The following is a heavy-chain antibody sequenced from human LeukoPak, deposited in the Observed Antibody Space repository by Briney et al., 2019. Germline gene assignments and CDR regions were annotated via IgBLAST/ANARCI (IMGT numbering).Heavy chain of an antibody. CDR2: IDTSDSYT. V-gene: IGHV5-10-1*01. CDR3: ARRMVTGYGGGDWFDP. Sequence: GESLRISCTGSGYSFTSYWITWVRQMPGKGLEWMGRIDTSDSYTNYSRSLQGHVTIPADRSIRTAYLQWSSLKASDTAMYYCARRMVTGYGGGDWFDPWGQGTLVTVSS. D-gene: IGHD2-21*02. CDR1: GYSFTSYW. J-gene: IGHJ5*02.